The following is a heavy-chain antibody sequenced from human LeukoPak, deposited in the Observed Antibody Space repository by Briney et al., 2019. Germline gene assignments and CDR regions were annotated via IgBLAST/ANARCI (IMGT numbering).Heavy chain of an antibody. V-gene: IGHV4-34*01. Sequence: PSETLSLTCAVYGGSFSGYYWSWIRQPPGKGLEWIGEINHSGSTNYNPSLKSRVTISVDTSKNQFSLKLSSVTAADTAVYYCARGFTYYDFWSGYHQGGYFDYWGQGTLVTVSS. CDR1: GGSFSGYY. CDR2: INHSGST. D-gene: IGHD3-3*01. CDR3: ARGFTYYDFWSGYHQGGYFDY. J-gene: IGHJ4*02.